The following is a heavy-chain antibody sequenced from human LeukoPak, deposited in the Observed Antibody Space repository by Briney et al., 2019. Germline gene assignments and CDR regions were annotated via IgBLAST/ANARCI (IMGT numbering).Heavy chain of an antibody. CDR3: ARELAVAMVD. CDR1: GFTISDHY. V-gene: IGHV3-11*01. J-gene: IGHJ4*02. CDR2: ISSSGSAI. Sequence: GGSLRLSCATSGFTISDHYMSWIRQAPGKGLEWLPYISSSGSAIYYADSVKGRFTISRDNAKNSLYLQMNSLRAEDTAVYYCARELAVAMVDWGQGTLVTVSS. D-gene: IGHD6-19*01.